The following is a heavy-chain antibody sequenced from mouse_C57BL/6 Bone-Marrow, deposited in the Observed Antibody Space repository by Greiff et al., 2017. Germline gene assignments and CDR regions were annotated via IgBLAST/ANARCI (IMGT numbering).Heavy chain of an antibody. V-gene: IGHV1-7*01. Sequence: VKLQQSGAELAKPGASVKLSCKAFGYTFTSYWMPWVKQRPGQGLEWIGYINPRSGYTMFNQKFKDKASLTADKSSSTAYMQLSSLTYGDAAVYCSARGIYSNPDYWGQGTTLTVAS. CDR2: INPRSGYT. CDR3: ARGIYSNPDY. CDR1: GYTFTSYW. D-gene: IGHD2-5*01. J-gene: IGHJ2*01.